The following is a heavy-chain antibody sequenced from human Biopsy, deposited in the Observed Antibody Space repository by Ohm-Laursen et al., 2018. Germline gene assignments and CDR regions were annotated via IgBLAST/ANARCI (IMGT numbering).Heavy chain of an antibody. J-gene: IGHJ4*02. Sequence: SLRLSCTASGFTFSDYYMSWIRQAPGKGLEFISYISSSSSTISYADSVKGRFTISRDNAKKSLYLQLNSLRAEDTAVYYCATAIDRRFDYWGQGTPVTVSS. D-gene: IGHD3-22*01. CDR3: ATAIDRRFDY. CDR2: ISSSSSTI. CDR1: GFTFSDYY. V-gene: IGHV3-11*01.